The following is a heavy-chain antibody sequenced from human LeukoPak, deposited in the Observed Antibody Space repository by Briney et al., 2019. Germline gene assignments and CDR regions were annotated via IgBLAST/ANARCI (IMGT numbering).Heavy chain of an antibody. J-gene: IGHJ3*01. CDR2: ISPDGSST. Sequence: GGSLRLSCAASGFTFSMYWMHWVRQVPGKGVVWVSRISPDGSSTNYADSVKGRFAISRDNAKNTVYLQMNSLRAEDTAVYYCTRALVDQYGREIWGQGTMVTVSS. CDR3: TRALVDQYGREI. CDR1: GFTFSMYW. V-gene: IGHV3-74*01. D-gene: IGHD1-26*01.